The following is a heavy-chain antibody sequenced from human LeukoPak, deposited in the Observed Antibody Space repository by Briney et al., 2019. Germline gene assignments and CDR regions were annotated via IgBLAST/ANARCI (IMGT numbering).Heavy chain of an antibody. V-gene: IGHV3-21*01. CDR1: GFAFSSYS. J-gene: IGHJ4*02. CDR2: ISGSSTYI. CDR3: ARNSGTYYPFSY. Sequence: GGSLRLSCAASGFAFSSYSMNWVRQAPGKGLEWVSSISGSSTYIYSANSLKGRFSISRDNAKTSLYLQMNSLRAEDTAVYYCARNSGTYYPFSYWGQGTLVTVSS. D-gene: IGHD1-26*01.